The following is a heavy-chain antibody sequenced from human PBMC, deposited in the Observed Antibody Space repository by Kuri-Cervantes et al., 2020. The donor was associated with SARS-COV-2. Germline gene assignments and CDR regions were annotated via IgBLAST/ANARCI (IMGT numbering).Heavy chain of an antibody. J-gene: IGHJ5*02. CDR1: GFSFNNYG. D-gene: IGHD2-2*01. CDR2: ISYEGSNK. CDR3: ARGHISSRGDWFDP. V-gene: IGHV3-30*03. Sequence: GGSLRLSCAASGFSFNNYGMHWVRQAPGKGLEWVASISYEGSNKHYADSVKGRFIISRDNSVSTVYLQMNSLRAEDTAMYYCARGHISSRGDWFDPWGQGTLVTVSS.